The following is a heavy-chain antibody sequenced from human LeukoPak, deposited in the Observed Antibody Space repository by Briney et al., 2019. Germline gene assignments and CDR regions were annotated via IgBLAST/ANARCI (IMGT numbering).Heavy chain of an antibody. Sequence: ASVKVSCKASGYTFTSYGISWVRQAPGQGLEWMGWISAYNGNTNYAQKFQGRVTMTRDTSISTAYMELSRLRSDDTAVYYCARGRIYYGSGSYYNWFDPWGQGTLVTVSS. CDR3: ARGRIYYGSGSYYNWFDP. J-gene: IGHJ5*02. V-gene: IGHV1-18*01. D-gene: IGHD3-10*01. CDR2: ISAYNGNT. CDR1: GYTFTSYG.